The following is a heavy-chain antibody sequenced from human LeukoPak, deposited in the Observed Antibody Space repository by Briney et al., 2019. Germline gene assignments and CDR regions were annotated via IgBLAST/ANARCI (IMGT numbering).Heavy chain of an antibody. Sequence: SQTLSLTCTVSGGSISSGSYYWSWIRQPAGKGLEWIGRIYTSGSTNYHPSLKSRVTISVDTSKNQFSLKLSSVTAADTAVYYCARSSGSYAYYYYMDVWGKGTTVTISS. CDR1: GGSISSGSYY. V-gene: IGHV4-61*02. CDR2: IYTSGST. J-gene: IGHJ6*03. D-gene: IGHD1-26*01. CDR3: ARSSGSYAYYYYMDV.